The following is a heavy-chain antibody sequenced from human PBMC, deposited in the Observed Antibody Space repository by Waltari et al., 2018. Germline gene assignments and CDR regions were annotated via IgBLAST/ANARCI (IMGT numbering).Heavy chain of an antibody. Sequence: QVQLVQSGAAVKKPGSSVKVSCKASGGTFSSYAISWERQAPGQGLEWMGGIIPIFGTANYAQKCQGRVTITTDESTSTAYMELSSLRSEDTAVYYCARDVGGYGILDYWGQGTLVTVSS. V-gene: IGHV1-69*05. CDR1: GGTFSSYA. CDR2: IIPIFGTA. D-gene: IGHD5-12*01. CDR3: ARDVGGYGILDY. J-gene: IGHJ4*02.